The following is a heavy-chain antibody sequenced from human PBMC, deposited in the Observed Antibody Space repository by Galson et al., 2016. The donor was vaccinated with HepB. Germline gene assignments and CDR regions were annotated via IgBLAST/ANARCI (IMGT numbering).Heavy chain of an antibody. J-gene: IGHJ4*01. CDR2: IYHSGST. D-gene: IGHD6-19*01. CDR1: GGSISNDNW. Sequence: SETLSLTCTVSGGSISNDNWWSWVRQSPGKGLEWIGEIYHSGSTHYNPSLKSRATISVDKSNNRFSLRLNSVSAADTAIYFCASNGWYCLDYWGHGTLVTVSS. CDR3: ASNGWYCLDY. V-gene: IGHV4-4*02.